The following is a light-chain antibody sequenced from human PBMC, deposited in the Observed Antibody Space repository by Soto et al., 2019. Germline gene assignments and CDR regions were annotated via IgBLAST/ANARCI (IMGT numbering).Light chain of an antibody. CDR3: QQYGNAPFT. V-gene: IGKV3-20*01. CDR2: GAS. J-gene: IGKJ3*01. CDR1: QSVSTSY. Sequence: PGERATLTCRASQSVSTSYLAWFQQKPGQAPRLLIYGASSRATGIPDRFSGSGSGTDFTLTISRLEPEDFAVYYCQQYGNAPFTFGPGTKVDIK.